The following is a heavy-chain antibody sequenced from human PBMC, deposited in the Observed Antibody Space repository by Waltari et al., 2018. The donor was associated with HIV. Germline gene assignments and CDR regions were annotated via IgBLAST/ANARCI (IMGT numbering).Heavy chain of an antibody. V-gene: IGHV4-4*02. J-gene: IGHJ4*02. CDR2: IHHSGNV. Sequence: QVQLQESGPGLVRPSGTLFLTCGVPGGAIKRSKWWSWVRQPPGKGLAWIGDIHHSGNVNYNLSLKSRVAFSVDRSKNHFSLNLTSVTTADTATYFCARLRDYGDYGHYDFWGRGTLVVVSP. CDR3: ARLRDYGDYGHYDF. CDR1: GGAIKRSKW. D-gene: IGHD4-17*01.